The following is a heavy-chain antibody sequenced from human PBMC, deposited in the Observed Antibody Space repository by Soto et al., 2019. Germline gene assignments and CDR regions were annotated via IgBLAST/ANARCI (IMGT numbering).Heavy chain of an antibody. J-gene: IGHJ5*02. CDR1: GGSIGTSAYY. CDR3: SRRAPEGFDP. V-gene: IGHV4-39*01. CDR2: INHSGNT. Sequence: SETLSLTCAVSGGSIGTSAYYWGWIRQAPGKGLEWIGSINHSGNTYLSPSLKDRVTMSVDTSKNSFSLKLRSATAADTGLYYCSRRAPEGFDPWGQGTLVTVYS.